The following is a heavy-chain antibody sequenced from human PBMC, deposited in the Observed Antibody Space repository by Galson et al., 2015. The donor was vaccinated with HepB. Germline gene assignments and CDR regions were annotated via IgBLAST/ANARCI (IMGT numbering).Heavy chain of an antibody. D-gene: IGHD2-15*01. J-gene: IGHJ4*02. Sequence: SLRLSCAASGFTFSSYAMSWVRQAPGKGLEWVSAISGSGGSTYYADSVKGRFTISRDNSKITLYLQMNSLRAEDTAVYYCAKTRIAGLGYCSGGSCYQDYWGQGTLVTVSS. CDR3: AKTRIAGLGYCSGGSCYQDY. CDR2: ISGSGGST. V-gene: IGHV3-23*01. CDR1: GFTFSSYA.